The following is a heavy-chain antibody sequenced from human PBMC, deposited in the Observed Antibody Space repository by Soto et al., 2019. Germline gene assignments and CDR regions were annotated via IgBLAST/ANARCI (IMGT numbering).Heavy chain of an antibody. V-gene: IGHV4-34*01. CDR2: INHSGRT. J-gene: IGHJ4*02. CDR1: VGSFSGYC. D-gene: IGHD3-3*01. Sequence: SETLSLTCAVYVGSFSGYCWSCIRQPPGKWLEWIGEINHSGRTNYNPSLKSRVTISVDTSKSQFSLKLSSVTAADTAVYYCARGRKYYDFWSGYSHTRYYFKYWGQGTMVTVSS. CDR3: ARGRKYYDFWSGYSHTRYYFKY.